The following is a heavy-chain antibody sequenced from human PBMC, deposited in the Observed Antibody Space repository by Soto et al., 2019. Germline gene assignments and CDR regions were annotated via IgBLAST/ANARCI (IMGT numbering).Heavy chain of an antibody. V-gene: IGHV4-31*03. CDR1: GGSIRSGGYY. D-gene: IGHD3-22*01. Sequence: QVQLQESGPGLVKPSQTLSLTCTVSGGSIRSGGYYWSWIRQHPVKGLEWIGYIHYSGSAYYNPSLKSRVTISVDTSKNQFARRLTSVTGADTAVYYCARRGGEGGYYHDYWGQGTLVTVSS. CDR2: IHYSGSA. J-gene: IGHJ4*02. CDR3: ARRGGEGGYYHDY.